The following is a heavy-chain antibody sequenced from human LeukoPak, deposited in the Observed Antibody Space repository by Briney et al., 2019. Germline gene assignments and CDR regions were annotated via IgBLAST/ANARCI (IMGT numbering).Heavy chain of an antibody. CDR1: GFTFSSYG. V-gene: IGHV3-30*02. CDR2: IRYDGSNE. D-gene: IGHD2-15*01. J-gene: IGHJ3*02. CDR3: AKDIDPFSVALYAFDI. Sequence: PGGSLRLSCAASGFTFSSYGMHWVRQAPGKGLEWVSFIRYDGSNEYYADSVEGRFTISRDNSKNTLYLQMNSLRAEDTAVYYCAKDIDPFSVALYAFDIWGQGTMVTVSS.